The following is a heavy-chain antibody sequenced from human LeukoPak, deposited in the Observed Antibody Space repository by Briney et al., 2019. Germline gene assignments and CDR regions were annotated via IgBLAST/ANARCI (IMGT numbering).Heavy chain of an antibody. CDR2: IYYSGST. D-gene: IGHD2-15*01. Sequence: SETLSLTCTVSGGSISSYYWSWIRQPPGKGLEWIGYIYYSGSTNYNPSLKSRVTISVDTSKNQFSLKLSSVTAADTAVYYCARDLGRMVVAAAHWFDPWGQGTLVTVSS. V-gene: IGHV4-59*12. CDR3: ARDLGRMVVAAAHWFDP. CDR1: GGSISSYY. J-gene: IGHJ5*02.